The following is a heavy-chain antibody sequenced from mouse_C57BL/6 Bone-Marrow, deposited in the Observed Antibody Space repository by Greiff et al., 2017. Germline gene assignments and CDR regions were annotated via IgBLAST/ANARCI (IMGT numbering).Heavy chain of an antibody. D-gene: IGHD1-1*01. Sequence: EVKLVESGAELVKPGASVKLSCTASGFNIKDYYMHWVKQRTEQGLEWIGRIDPEDGETKSAPKFQGKATITADTSSNTAYLQLSSLTSDDTAVYYCASYYGSSWYFDVWGTGTTVTVSS. CDR1: GFNIKDYY. CDR3: ASYYGSSWYFDV. J-gene: IGHJ1*03. V-gene: IGHV14-2*01. CDR2: IDPEDGET.